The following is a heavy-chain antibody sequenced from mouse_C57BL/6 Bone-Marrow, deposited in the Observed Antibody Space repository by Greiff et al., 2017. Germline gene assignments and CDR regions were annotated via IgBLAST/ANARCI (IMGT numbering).Heavy chain of an antibody. CDR3: ARESLLWLRRGLDY. Sequence: VQLQQSGAELARPGASVKLSCKASGYTFTSYGISWVKQRTGQGLEWIGEIYPRSGNTYYNEKFKGKATLTADKSSSTAYMELRSLTSEDSAFYFCARESLLWLRRGLDYWGQGTTLTVSS. CDR1: GYTFTSYG. J-gene: IGHJ2*01. D-gene: IGHD2-2*01. V-gene: IGHV1-81*01. CDR2: IYPRSGNT.